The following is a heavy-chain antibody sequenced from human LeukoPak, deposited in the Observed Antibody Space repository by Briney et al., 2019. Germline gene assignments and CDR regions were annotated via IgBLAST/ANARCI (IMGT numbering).Heavy chain of an antibody. D-gene: IGHD1-20*01. CDR1: GYTFTGYY. CDR2: INPNSGGT. CDR3: ARAKYNWNDVGYFDY. V-gene: IGHV1-2*02. J-gene: IGHJ4*02. Sequence: GASVKVSCKSSGYTFTGYYMHWVRQAPGQGLEWMGWINPNSGGTNYAQKFRGRVIMTRDTSISTAYMELSRLRSDDTAVYYCARAKYNWNDVGYFDYWGQGTLVTVSS.